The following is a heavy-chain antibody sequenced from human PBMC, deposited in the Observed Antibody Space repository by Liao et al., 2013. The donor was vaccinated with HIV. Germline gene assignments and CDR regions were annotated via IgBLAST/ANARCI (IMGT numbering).Heavy chain of an antibody. CDR3: ARGFRLRLGLVDY. CDR2: INHSGST. J-gene: IGHJ4*02. V-gene: IGHV4-34*01. Sequence: QVQLQQWGAGLWKPSETLSLTCAVYGGSFSGYYWNWIRQPPGKGLEWIGEINHSGSTNYNPSLKSRVTISVDTSKNQFSLKLSSVTAADTAVFYCARGFRLRLGLVDYWGQGTLVTVSS. D-gene: IGHD3-16*01. CDR1: GGSFSGYY.